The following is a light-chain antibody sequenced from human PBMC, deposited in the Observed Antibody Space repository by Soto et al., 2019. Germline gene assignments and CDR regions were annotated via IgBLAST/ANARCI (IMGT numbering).Light chain of an antibody. CDR1: QSVSSN. Sequence: EVVMTQSPATLSVSPGERATLSCRASQSVSSNLAWYQQKPGQAPRLLIYDASNRATGIPARFSGSGSGTDFTLTISSLEPEDFAAYYCQQRSNWPPITFGQGTRLEI. V-gene: IGKV3-11*01. CDR2: DAS. CDR3: QQRSNWPPIT. J-gene: IGKJ5*01.